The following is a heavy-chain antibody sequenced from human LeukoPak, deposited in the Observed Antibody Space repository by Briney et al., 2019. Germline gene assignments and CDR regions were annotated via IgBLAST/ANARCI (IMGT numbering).Heavy chain of an antibody. V-gene: IGHV3-74*01. J-gene: IGHJ3*02. CDR1: GLTFSSYW. CDR3: ARDSPTCPKEWSLVGGAFDI. Sequence: PGGSLRLSCAASGLTFSSYWMHWVRQAPGKGLVWVARINSDGSSTSYADSVKGRFTISRDNAKNTLYLQMNSLRAEDMAVYYCARDSPTCPKEWSLVGGAFDIWGQGTMVTVSS. CDR2: INSDGSST. D-gene: IGHD3-3*01.